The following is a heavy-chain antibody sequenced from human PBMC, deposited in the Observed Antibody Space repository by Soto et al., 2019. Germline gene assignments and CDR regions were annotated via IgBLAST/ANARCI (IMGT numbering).Heavy chain of an antibody. D-gene: IGHD2-15*01. CDR2: IYHSGTT. V-gene: IGHV4-31*02. Sequence: WTWIRQHPGKGLEWIGYIYHSGTTSYNPSLKSRVTISVDTSKNQFSLKLSSVTAADTAVYYCEREGSSGGLGMDVWGQGTTVTVSS. CDR3: EREGSSGGLGMDV. J-gene: IGHJ6*02.